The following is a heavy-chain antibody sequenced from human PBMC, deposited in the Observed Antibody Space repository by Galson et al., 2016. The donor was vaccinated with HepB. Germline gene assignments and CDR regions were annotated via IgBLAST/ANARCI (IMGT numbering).Heavy chain of an antibody. CDR3: ARPGYRLGATYGLDD. D-gene: IGHD1-26*01. CDR2: IWSDGSDK. Sequence: SLRLSCAASGFTFSSYGMHWVRQAPGKGLEWVAVIWSDGSDKYYADSVKGRFTISRDNSKYTLYLQMNSLRAEDTAVYYCARPGYRLGATYGLDDWGQGTLVTVSS. CDR1: GFTFSSYG. J-gene: IGHJ4*02. V-gene: IGHV3-33*01.